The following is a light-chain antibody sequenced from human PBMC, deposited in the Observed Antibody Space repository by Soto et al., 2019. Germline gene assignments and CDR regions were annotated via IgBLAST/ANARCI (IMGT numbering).Light chain of an antibody. CDR1: SSGVGGFDY. Sequence: QSVLSQPPSASGSPGQSVTISCTGASSGVGGFDYVSWYQQHPGKAPKLMIYEVTKRPSGVPDRFSGSKSGNTASLTVSGLQAEDEADYYCSSYGGSNNYVFGTGTKLTVL. CDR3: SSYGGSNNYV. J-gene: IGLJ1*01. CDR2: EVT. V-gene: IGLV2-8*01.